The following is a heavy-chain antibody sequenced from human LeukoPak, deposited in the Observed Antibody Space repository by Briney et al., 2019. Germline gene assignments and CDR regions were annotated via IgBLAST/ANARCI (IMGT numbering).Heavy chain of an antibody. J-gene: IGHJ2*01. D-gene: IGHD3-3*01. CDR2: IYYSGST. Sequence: SETLSLTCTVSGGSISRYYWSWIRQPPGKGLEWIGYIYYSGSTNYNPSLKSRVTISVDKSKNQFSLKLSSVNAADTAVYYCARHLSVDYDFWSGYSPGYFDLWGRGTLVTVSS. V-gene: IGHV4-59*08. CDR3: ARHLSVDYDFWSGYSPGYFDL. CDR1: GGSISRYY.